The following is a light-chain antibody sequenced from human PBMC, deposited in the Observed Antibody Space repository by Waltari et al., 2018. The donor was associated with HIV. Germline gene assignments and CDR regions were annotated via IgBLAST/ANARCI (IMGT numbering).Light chain of an antibody. CDR3: QQYGSSSDT. CDR2: GAS. CDR1: QGVSSNY. J-gene: IGKJ4*01. V-gene: IGKV3-20*01. Sequence: IVLTQSPGTLSLSPGERAPFSCRPSQGVSSNYLAWYQQKPVPAPRLLIYGASNRATGISDRFSGSGSGTDFTLTISRLEPEDFAVYYCQQYGSSSDTFGGGTKVEIK.